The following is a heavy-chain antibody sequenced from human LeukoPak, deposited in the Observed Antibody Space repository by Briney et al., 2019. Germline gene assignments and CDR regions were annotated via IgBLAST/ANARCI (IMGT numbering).Heavy chain of an antibody. J-gene: IGHJ6*02. CDR3: ARAMDV. CDR1: GFTFNDYW. V-gene: IGHV3-7*03. CDR2: IKQDGSEK. Sequence: GGSLRLSCAASGFTFNDYWMNWVRQAPGKGLERVANIKQDGSEKYYVDSVKGRFTISRDNAKNSLYLQMNSLRAEDTAVYYCARAMDVWGQGTTVTVSS.